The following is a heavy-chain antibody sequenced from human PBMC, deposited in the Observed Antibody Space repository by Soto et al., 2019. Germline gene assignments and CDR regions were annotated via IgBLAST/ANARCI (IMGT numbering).Heavy chain of an antibody. CDR1: GFSFSSYG. Sequence: QVQLVESGGGVVQPGRSLRISCAASGFSFSSYGMHWVRQAPGKGLEWVAMISYDGTDEYYADSVKGRFTISRDNSKNAVYLQMTSLRAEDTAVYYCARERAHYGMDVWGQGTTVTVSS. CDR2: ISYDGTDE. V-gene: IGHV3-30*03. J-gene: IGHJ6*02. CDR3: ARERAHYGMDV.